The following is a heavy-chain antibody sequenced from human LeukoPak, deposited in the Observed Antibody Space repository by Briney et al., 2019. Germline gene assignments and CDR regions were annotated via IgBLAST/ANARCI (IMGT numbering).Heavy chain of an antibody. CDR1: GDTFNSYT. V-gene: IGHV1-69*13. Sequence: SVKVSCKASGDTFNSYTISWLRQAPGRGLEWMGGIIPITATPNYAQKFQARVTITADESTSTAYMELSSLRSEDTAVYYCARGGGGWKVRGVTMTRPYRWFDPWGQGTLVTVSS. J-gene: IGHJ5*02. CDR2: IIPITATP. D-gene: IGHD3-10*01. CDR3: ARGGGGWKVRGVTMTRPYRWFDP.